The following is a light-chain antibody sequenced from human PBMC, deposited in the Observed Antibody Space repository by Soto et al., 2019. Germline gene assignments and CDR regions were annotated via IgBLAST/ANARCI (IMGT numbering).Light chain of an antibody. V-gene: IGKV3-15*01. CDR1: QSVSSN. CDR3: QQYNSWRT. CDR2: GAS. Sequence: ETVMTQSPATLSVSPGERATLSCRASQSVSSNLAWYQQKPGQAPRLLIYGASTRATGIPARFSGSGSGTEFTLTISSLQSEDFAVYYCQQYNSWRTFGQGTKLEIK. J-gene: IGKJ2*01.